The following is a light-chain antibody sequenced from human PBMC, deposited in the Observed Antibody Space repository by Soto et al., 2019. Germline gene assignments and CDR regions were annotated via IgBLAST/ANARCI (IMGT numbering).Light chain of an antibody. Sequence: IVLPQSPATLSLSPGERATLSCRASQSVGDYLGWYQQKPGQAPRLLIYDASQRATGVPARFSASGSGTDFTLTISSLEPEDFAIYYCQQREDWPRAFGGGTKVDI. J-gene: IGKJ4*01. CDR1: QSVGDY. V-gene: IGKV3-11*01. CDR3: QQREDWPRA. CDR2: DAS.